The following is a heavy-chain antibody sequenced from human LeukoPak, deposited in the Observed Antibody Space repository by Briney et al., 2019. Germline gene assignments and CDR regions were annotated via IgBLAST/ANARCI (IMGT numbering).Heavy chain of an antibody. Sequence: GGSLRLSCAASGFTFSSYGMHWVRQAPGKGLEWVAVISYDGSNKYYADSVKGRFTISRHNSKNTLYLQMNSLRAEDTAVYYCAKVLVRGVIISPFDYWGQGTLVTVSS. CDR2: ISYDGSNK. J-gene: IGHJ4*02. D-gene: IGHD3-10*02. V-gene: IGHV3-30*18. CDR1: GFTFSSYG. CDR3: AKVLVRGVIISPFDY.